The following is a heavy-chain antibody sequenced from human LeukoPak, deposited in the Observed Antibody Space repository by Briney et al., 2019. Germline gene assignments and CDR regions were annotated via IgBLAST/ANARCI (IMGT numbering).Heavy chain of an antibody. CDR2: ISYDGSNK. CDR3: ARDEGGTTLDY. V-gene: IGHV3-30*04. CDR1: GFTFSSYA. D-gene: IGHD1-1*01. J-gene: IGHJ4*02. Sequence: PGGSLRLSCAASGFTFSSYAMHWVRQAPGKGLEWVAVISYDGSNKYYADSVKGRFTISRYNSKNTLYLQMNSPRAEDTAVYYCARDEGGTTLDYWGQGTLVTVSS.